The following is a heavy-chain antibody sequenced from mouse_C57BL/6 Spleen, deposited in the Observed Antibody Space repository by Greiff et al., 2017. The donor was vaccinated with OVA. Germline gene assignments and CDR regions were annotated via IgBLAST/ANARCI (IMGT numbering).Heavy chain of an antibody. V-gene: IGHV2-3*01. J-gene: IGHJ3*01. CDR3: AKELHRLPWFAY. CDR1: GFSLTSYG. D-gene: IGHD3-2*02. CDR2: IWGDGGT. Sequence: VQLQESGPGLVAPSQCLSITCTVSGFSLTSYGVSWVRQPPGKGLEWLGAIWGDGGTNYHSALISRLSISKDNSKSQVFLKLSSLPTEDTATYYCAKELHRLPWFAYWGQGTLVTVSA.